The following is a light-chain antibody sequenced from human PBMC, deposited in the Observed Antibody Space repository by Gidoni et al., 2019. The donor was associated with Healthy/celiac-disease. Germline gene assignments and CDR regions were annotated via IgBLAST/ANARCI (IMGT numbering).Light chain of an antibody. CDR2: DAS. V-gene: IGKV3-11*01. CDR1: QNVSSY. CDR3: QQRSNWPPTLT. Sequence: DILLPQSPATLSLSPGERATLSCRPSQNVSSYLAWYQQNPGQAPRLLIYDASNRAPGIPARFSGSGSGTDVTLTISSLEPEDFAVYYCQQRSNWPPTLTFGGGTKVEIK. J-gene: IGKJ4*01.